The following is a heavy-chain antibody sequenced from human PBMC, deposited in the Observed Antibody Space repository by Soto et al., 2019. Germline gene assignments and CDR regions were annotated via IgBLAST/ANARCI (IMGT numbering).Heavy chain of an antibody. J-gene: IGHJ4*02. CDR3: ARVGISSASTISRRFDY. CDR1: GFTFSDHY. D-gene: IGHD3-3*02. V-gene: IGHV3-72*01. CDR2: IKNKANRYAT. Sequence: EVQLVESGGGLVQHGGSLRLSCAASGFTFSDHYMEWVSQAPGKGLEWVGRIKNKANRYATEYAAAMKGRLTISRDDSRNSLYLQMNRLSAGDTDVYYCARVGISSASTISRRFDYWGEGALVTVSS.